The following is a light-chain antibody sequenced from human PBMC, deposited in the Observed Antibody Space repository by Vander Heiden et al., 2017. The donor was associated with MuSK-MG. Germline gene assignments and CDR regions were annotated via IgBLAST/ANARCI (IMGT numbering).Light chain of an antibody. CDR3: AAWDDSLNGVV. J-gene: IGLJ2*01. CDR2: SNN. V-gene: IGLV1-44*01. CDR1: YSNIGSNT. Sequence: QSVLTQPPSPSGTPGQRVTISCSGSYSNIGSNTVNWYQQLPGTAPKRLIYSNNHRPSGVPDRFSASKSGTSASLAISGLRSEDEADYHCAAWDDSLNGVVFGGGTKLTVL.